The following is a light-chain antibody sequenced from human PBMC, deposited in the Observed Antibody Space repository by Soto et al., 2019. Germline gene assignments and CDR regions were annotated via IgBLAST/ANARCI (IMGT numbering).Light chain of an antibody. CDR1: QSVDKH. CDR3: QLDGNSLET. Sequence: IVLKQSPATLFVYTRERATLSCRASQSVDKHLHWYQQKPGQAPRLLIYGASSRATGIPDRFSGSGSGTDFTLTISRLEPEDFAVYYCQLDGNSLETFCQVTKVDIK. CDR2: GAS. V-gene: IGKV3-20*01. J-gene: IGKJ1*01.